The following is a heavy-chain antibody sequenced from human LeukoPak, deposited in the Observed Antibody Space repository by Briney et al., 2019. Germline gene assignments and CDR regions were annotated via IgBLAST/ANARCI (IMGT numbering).Heavy chain of an antibody. CDR3: ARHLGSSTWENTFDI. CDR1: GGSISSSSYY. CDR2: IYSSGST. D-gene: IGHD6-13*01. J-gene: IGHJ3*02. V-gene: IGHV4-39*01. Sequence: SEALSLTCTVSGGSISSSSYYWGWIRQPPGRWLEWIGNIYSSGSTNYNPSLKSRVTISVDTSKNQFSLKLRSVTAADTAVYYCARHLGSSTWENTFDIWGQGTMVTVSS.